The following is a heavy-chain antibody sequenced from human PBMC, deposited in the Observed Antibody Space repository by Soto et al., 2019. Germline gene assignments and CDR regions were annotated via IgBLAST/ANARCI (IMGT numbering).Heavy chain of an antibody. Sequence: SETLSLTCAAYGLSFSGYYWSWIRQPPGKGLEWIGEINHSGSTNYNPSLKSRVTISVDTTKNQFSLKQSSVTAADAAVYYCARGGIAAAGLDPWGQGTLVTVSS. CDR3: ARGGIAAAGLDP. CDR2: INHSGST. CDR1: GLSFSGYY. D-gene: IGHD6-13*01. J-gene: IGHJ5*02. V-gene: IGHV4-34*01.